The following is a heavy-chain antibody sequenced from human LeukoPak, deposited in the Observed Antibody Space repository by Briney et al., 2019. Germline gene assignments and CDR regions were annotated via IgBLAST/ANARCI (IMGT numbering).Heavy chain of an antibody. V-gene: IGHV4-34*01. J-gene: IGHJ6*03. Sequence: PSETLSLTCAVYGGSFSGYYWSWIRQPPGKGLEWIGEINHSGSTNYNPSLKSRVTISVDTSKNQFSLKLSSVTAADTAVYYCARAFSGGYSRGYYPWDYYYYMDVWGKGTTVTVSS. CDR3: ARAFSGGYSRGYYPWDYYYYMDV. CDR1: GGSFSGYY. D-gene: IGHD3-22*01. CDR2: INHSGST.